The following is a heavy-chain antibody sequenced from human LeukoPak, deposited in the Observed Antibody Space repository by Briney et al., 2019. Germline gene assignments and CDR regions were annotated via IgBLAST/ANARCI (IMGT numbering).Heavy chain of an antibody. V-gene: IGHV1-2*02. J-gene: IGHJ4*02. D-gene: IGHD3-22*01. CDR1: RYTFTRYY. CDR2: INPNSGDN. CDR3: ARDEPSGYYSPSSFPDY. Sequence: ASVKVSCKASRYTFTRYYMHWVRQAPGQGLEWMGWINPNSGDNNYAQKFQGRVTMIRDKSLSTAYTELSRRRSDDTAVYYCARDEPSGYYSPSSFPDYWGEGTLVTVSS.